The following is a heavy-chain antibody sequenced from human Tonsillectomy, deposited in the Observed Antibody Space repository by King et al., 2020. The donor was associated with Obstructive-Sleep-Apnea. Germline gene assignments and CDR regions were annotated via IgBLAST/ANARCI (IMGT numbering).Heavy chain of an antibody. V-gene: IGHV3-30*04. J-gene: IGHJ4*02. CDR3: ARDRYDTQLWWLIHY. CDR1: GFSFSKYA. Sequence: VQLVESGGGVVQPGRSLRLSCAASGFSFSKYAMHWVRQAPGKGLEWVAVISSDGSYSYYADSVKGRFTISRDSSKNTVDLQMNGLRPEDTAIYYCARDRYDTQLWWLIHYWGQGTLVTVSS. CDR2: ISSDGSYS. D-gene: IGHD2-21*01.